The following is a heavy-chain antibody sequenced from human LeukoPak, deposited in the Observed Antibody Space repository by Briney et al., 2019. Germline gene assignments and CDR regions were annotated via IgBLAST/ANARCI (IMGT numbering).Heavy chain of an antibody. Sequence: SETLSLTCAVYGGSFSGYYWSWIRQPPGKGLEWIGEINHSGSTNYNPSLKSRVTISVDTSKNQFSLKLSSVTAADTAVYYCARGMDIFGATEATRLPPDYWGQGTLVTVSS. J-gene: IGHJ4*02. CDR2: INHSGST. CDR3: ARGMDIFGATEATRLPPDY. V-gene: IGHV4-34*01. D-gene: IGHD3-3*02. CDR1: GGSFSGYY.